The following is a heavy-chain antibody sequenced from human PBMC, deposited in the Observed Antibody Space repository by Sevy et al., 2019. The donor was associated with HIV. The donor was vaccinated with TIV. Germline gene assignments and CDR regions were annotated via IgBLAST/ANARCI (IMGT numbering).Heavy chain of an antibody. V-gene: IGHV3-21*01. CDR1: GFTFSSYS. D-gene: IGHD5-18*01. CDR3: AGSAVARTASRGFDY. J-gene: IGHJ4*02. CDR2: ISSSSSYI. Sequence: GGSLRLSCAASGFTFSSYSMNWVRQAPGKGLEWVSSISSSSSYIYYADSVKGRFTISRDNAKNSLYLQMNSLRAEDTAVYYCAGSAVARTASRGFDYWGQGTLVTVSS.